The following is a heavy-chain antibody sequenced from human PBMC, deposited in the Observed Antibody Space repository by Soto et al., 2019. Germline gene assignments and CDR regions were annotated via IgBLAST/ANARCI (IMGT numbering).Heavy chain of an antibody. CDR1: GGSMSSSSYY. Sequence: KPXETLSLTCTVAGGSMSSSSYYWGWIRQPRGKGLEWIGRIYDSGRTYYNPSLKSRVTISVDTSKNQFSLKLSSVTAADTAVYYCARHVRYCSSTSCQMGYGMDVWGQGPTVTVSS. D-gene: IGHD2-2*01. J-gene: IGHJ6*02. V-gene: IGHV4-39*01. CDR3: ARHVRYCSSTSCQMGYGMDV. CDR2: IYDSGRT.